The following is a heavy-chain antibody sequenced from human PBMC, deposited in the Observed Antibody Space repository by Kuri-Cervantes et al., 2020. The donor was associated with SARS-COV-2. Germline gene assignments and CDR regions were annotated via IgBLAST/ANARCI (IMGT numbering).Heavy chain of an antibody. Sequence: SVKVSCKASGGTFSSYAISWVRQAPGQRLEWMGRIIPILGIANYAQKFRGRVTITADESTSTAYMELNSLRSDDTAVYYCARVSLGTVVGEENYYFDYWGQGTLVTVSS. V-gene: IGHV1-69*04. CDR1: GGTFSSYA. J-gene: IGHJ4*02. D-gene: IGHD1-26*01. CDR2: IIPILGIA. CDR3: ARVSLGTVVGEENYYFDY.